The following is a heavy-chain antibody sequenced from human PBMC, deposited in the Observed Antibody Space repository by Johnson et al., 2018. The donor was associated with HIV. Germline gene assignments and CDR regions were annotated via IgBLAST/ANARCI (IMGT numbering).Heavy chain of an antibody. CDR1: GFTFSSYG. Sequence: QVQLVESGGGVVQPGRSLRLSCAASGFTFSSYGMHWVRQAPGKGLEWVAVIWYDGSNKYYADSVKGRFTISRDNSKNTLYLQMNSLRAEDTAVYYWAREDDYSNYGSAFDIWGQGTMVTVSS. V-gene: IGHV3-30*19. CDR3: AREDDYSNYGSAFDI. D-gene: IGHD4-11*01. CDR2: IWYDGSNK. J-gene: IGHJ3*02.